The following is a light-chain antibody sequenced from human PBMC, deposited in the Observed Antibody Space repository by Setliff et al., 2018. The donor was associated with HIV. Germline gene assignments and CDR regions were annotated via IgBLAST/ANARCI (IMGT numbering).Light chain of an antibody. CDR2: YDT. Sequence: SYELTQSPSVSVAPGKTARITCGGSNIGSKSVHWYQQKRGQAPVRVIFYDTDRPSGIPERFSASNAGNTATLTISRVEAGDEADYYCQVWDSSSDNWVFGGGTKVTVL. CDR1: NIGSKS. CDR3: QVWDSSSDNWV. V-gene: IGLV3-21*04. J-gene: IGLJ3*02.